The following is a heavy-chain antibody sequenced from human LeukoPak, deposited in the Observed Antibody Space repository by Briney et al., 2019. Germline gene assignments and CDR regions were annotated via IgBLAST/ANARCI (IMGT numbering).Heavy chain of an antibody. CDR3: AKMTIHGDSVL. CDR2: IHYSGST. V-gene: IGHV4-39*07. Sequence: SETLSLTCTVAGGSISSTTNYWGWIRQPPGKGLEWIGTIHYSGSTHYNPSLKSRVTMSVDTSKNQFSLKLSSVTAADTAVYYCAKMTIHGDSVLWGQGSLVTVSS. J-gene: IGHJ4*02. CDR1: GGSISSTTNY. D-gene: IGHD2-21*02.